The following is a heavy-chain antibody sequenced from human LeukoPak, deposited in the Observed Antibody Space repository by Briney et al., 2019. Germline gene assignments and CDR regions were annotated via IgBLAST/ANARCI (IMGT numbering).Heavy chain of an antibody. J-gene: IGHJ4*02. Sequence: SETPSLTCAVSGYSISSGYYWGWIRQPPGKGLEWIGSIYHSGNTYYNPSLKSRVIISVDTSKNQFSLKLSSVTAADTAVYYCARDRRDGYNLYYFDLWGQGTLVTVSS. CDR1: GYSISSGYY. CDR2: IYHSGNT. D-gene: IGHD5-24*01. CDR3: ARDRRDGYNLYYFDL. V-gene: IGHV4-38-2*02.